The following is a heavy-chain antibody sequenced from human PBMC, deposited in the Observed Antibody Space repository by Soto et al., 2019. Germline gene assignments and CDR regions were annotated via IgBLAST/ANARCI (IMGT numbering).Heavy chain of an antibody. Sequence: VQLVQSGAEVKKPGASVKVSCKASGYTFTGYYIHWVRQAPGQGLEWMGWINPKSGGTDYAQKFQGRVTMTRDTSISTAYRALSRLRSDDPAVYYCAKDGGGGFEPWGQGTLVTVSS. D-gene: IGHD3-10*01. CDR1: GYTFTGYY. CDR2: INPKSGGT. CDR3: AKDGGGGFEP. J-gene: IGHJ5*02. V-gene: IGHV1-2*02.